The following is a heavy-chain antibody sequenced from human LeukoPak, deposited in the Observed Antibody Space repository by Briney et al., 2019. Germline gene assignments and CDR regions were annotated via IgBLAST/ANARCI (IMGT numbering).Heavy chain of an antibody. CDR2: ISYDGSNK. D-gene: IGHD3-22*01. V-gene: IGHV3-30*01. J-gene: IGHJ5*02. Sequence: GGSLRLSCAASGFTFSSYAIHWVRQAPGKGLEWVAVISYDGSNKYYADSVKGRFTISRDNSKNTLYLQMNSLRAEDTAVYYCARDYYDSSGYYPVYNWFDPWGQGTLVTVSS. CDR1: GFTFSSYA. CDR3: ARDYYDSSGYYPVYNWFDP.